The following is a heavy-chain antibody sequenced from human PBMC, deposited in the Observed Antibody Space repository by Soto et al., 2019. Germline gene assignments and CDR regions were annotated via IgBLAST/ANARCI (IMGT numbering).Heavy chain of an antibody. D-gene: IGHD3-3*01. CDR3: ARGGSYYDFWSGYWPGGMDV. J-gene: IGHJ6*02. V-gene: IGHV4-39*07. CDR1: GGSISISSYY. CDR2: IYYSGST. Sequence: ASDTLSLTCTVSGGSISISSYYWGWIRQPPGKGLEWIGSIYYSGSTNYNPSLKSRVTISVDTSKNQFSLKLSSVTAADTAVYYCARGGSYYDFWSGYWPGGMDVWGQGTTVTVSS.